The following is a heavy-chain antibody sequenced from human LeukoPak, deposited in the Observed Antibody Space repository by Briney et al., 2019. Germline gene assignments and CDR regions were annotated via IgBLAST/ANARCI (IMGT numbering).Heavy chain of an antibody. J-gene: IGHJ5*02. V-gene: IGHV3-15*01. D-gene: IGHD3-10*01. CDR1: GFTFSNAW. Sequence: PGGSLRLSCAASGFTFSNAWMSWVRQAPGKGREWVGRIKSKTDGGTTDYAAPVKGRFTISRDDSKNTLYLQMNSLKTEDTAVYYCTTERITMVRGVIKWFDPWGQGTLVTVSS. CDR2: IKSKTDGGTT. CDR3: TTERITMVRGVIKWFDP.